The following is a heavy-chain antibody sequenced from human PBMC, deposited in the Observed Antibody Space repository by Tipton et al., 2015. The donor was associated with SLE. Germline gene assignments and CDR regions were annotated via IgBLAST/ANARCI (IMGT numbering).Heavy chain of an antibody. V-gene: IGHV4-39*07. CDR3: ARDQGNGWYEMTGDY. Sequence: GLVKPSETLSLTCTVSGGSISSGTYYWGWIRQPPGKGLEWIGSIYYSGSTYYNPSLKSRVTISVDTSKNQFSLRLSSVTVADTAMYYCARDQGNGWYEMTGDYWGQGRLVTVSS. CDR1: GGSISSGTYY. J-gene: IGHJ4*02. D-gene: IGHD6-19*01. CDR2: IYYSGST.